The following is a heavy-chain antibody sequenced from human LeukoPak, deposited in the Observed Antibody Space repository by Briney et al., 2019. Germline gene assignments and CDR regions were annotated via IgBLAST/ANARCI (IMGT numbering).Heavy chain of an antibody. J-gene: IGHJ4*02. Sequence: GASVRVSCKASGYTFTGYYMHWVRQAPGQGLEWMGWINPNSGGTNYAQKFQGRVTMTRDTSISTAYMELSRLRSDDTAVYYCAGDVSTSSGWYLDYWGQGTLVTVSS. D-gene: IGHD6-19*01. V-gene: IGHV1-2*02. CDR3: AGDVSTSSGWYLDY. CDR1: GYTFTGYY. CDR2: INPNSGGT.